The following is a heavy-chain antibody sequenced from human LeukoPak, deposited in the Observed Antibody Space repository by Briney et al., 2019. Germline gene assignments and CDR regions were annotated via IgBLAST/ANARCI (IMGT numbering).Heavy chain of an antibody. J-gene: IGHJ4*02. V-gene: IGHV4-34*01. Sequence: SETLSPTCAVYGGSFSGYYWSWIRQPPGKGLEWIGEINHSGSTNYNPSLKSRVTISVDTSKNQFSLKLSSVTAADTAVYYCAIMAACPYPFGYWGQGTLVTVSS. CDR3: AIMAACPYPFGY. D-gene: IGHD6-6*01. CDR1: GGSFSGYY. CDR2: INHSGST.